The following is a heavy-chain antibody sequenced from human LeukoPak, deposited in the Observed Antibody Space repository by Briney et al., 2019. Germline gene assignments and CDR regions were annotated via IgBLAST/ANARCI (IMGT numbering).Heavy chain of an antibody. CDR3: ARVGYSSSIDY. D-gene: IGHD6-6*01. CDR1: GGSISSYY. Sequence: SETLSLTCTVSGGSISSYYWSWIRQPPGKGLEWIGYIYYSGSTNYNPSLKSRVTISVDTSKNQFSLKLSSVTAADTAVYYCARVGYSSSIDYWGQGTLVTVSS. J-gene: IGHJ4*02. CDR2: IYYSGST. V-gene: IGHV4-59*12.